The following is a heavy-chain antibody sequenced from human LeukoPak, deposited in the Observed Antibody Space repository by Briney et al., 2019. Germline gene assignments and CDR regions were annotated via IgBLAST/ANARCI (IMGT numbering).Heavy chain of an antibody. Sequence: PSETLSLTCTVSGGSISSGDYYWRWIRQPPGKGLEWIGYIYYSGSTYYNPSLKSRVTISVDTSKNQFSLKLSSVTAADTAVYYCARTYDSSGYSFDYWGQGTLVTVSS. CDR1: GGSISSGDYY. CDR2: IYYSGST. V-gene: IGHV4-30-4*01. D-gene: IGHD3-22*01. CDR3: ARTYDSSGYSFDY. J-gene: IGHJ4*02.